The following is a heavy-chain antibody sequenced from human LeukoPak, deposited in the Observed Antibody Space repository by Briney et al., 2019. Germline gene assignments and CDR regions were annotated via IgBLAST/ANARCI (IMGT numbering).Heavy chain of an antibody. Sequence: GESLKISCKGSGYSFTNYWIGWVRQMPGKGLEWMGIIYPGDSDTRYSPSFQGQVTISADKSINSAYLQWSSLKASDTAMYYCARHMRPAIAARPDFDYWGQGTLVTVSS. CDR3: ARHMRPAIAARPDFDY. D-gene: IGHD6-6*01. V-gene: IGHV5-51*01. J-gene: IGHJ4*02. CDR1: GYSFTNYW. CDR2: IYPGDSDT.